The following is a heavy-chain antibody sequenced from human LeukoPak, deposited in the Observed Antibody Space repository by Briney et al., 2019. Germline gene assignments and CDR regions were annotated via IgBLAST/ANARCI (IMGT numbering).Heavy chain of an antibody. Sequence: GGSLRLSCTTSGFTFGEYGMTWLRQAPGGGLEWVGFIRSKAYGGTTEYAASVKGRFTISRDDSESIAYLQMNSLRTEDTAVYYCTGYMITLRGLISLLENWGQGTQVTVSS. CDR3: TGYMITLRGLISLLEN. CDR2: IRSKAYGGTT. V-gene: IGHV3-49*03. J-gene: IGHJ4*02. CDR1: GFTFGEYG. D-gene: IGHD3-16*02.